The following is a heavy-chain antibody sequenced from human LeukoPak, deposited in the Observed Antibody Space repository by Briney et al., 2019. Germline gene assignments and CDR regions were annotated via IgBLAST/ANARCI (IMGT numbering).Heavy chain of an antibody. V-gene: IGHV4-30-4*08. J-gene: IGHJ5*02. D-gene: IGHD2-2*01. CDR1: GGSISSGDYY. Sequence: KPSETLSLTCTVSGGSISSGDYYWSWIRQPPGKGLEWIGYIYYSGSTYYNPSLKSRVTISVDTSKNQFSLKLSSVTAADTAVYYCARERYCSSTSCRHRGFDPWGQGTLVTVSS. CDR2: IYYSGST. CDR3: ARERYCSSTSCRHRGFDP.